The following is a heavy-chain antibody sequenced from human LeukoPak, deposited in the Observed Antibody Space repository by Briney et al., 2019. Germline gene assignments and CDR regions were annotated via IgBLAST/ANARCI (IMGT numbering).Heavy chain of an antibody. D-gene: IGHD3-22*01. V-gene: IGHV4-59*01. CDR2: IYYSGST. J-gene: IGHJ4*02. CDR3: ARDYYDSSGYYFDY. Sequence: TSETLSLTCAVYGGSFSGYYWSWIRQPPGKGLEWIGYIYYSGSTNYNPSLKSRVTISVDTSKNQFSLKLSSVTAADTAVYYCARDYYDSSGYYFDYWGQGTLVTVSS. CDR1: GGSFSGYY.